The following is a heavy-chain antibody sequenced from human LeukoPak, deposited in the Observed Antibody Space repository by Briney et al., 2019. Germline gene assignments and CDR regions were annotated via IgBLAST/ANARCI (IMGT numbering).Heavy chain of an antibody. CDR2: ISVYNGNT. CDR3: AGMYFFASGSYSSFDY. Sequence: ASVNVSCTASGYTFYTYGISWVRQAPGQGLEWMGWISVYNGNTNYAKKFQGRITMTTDTSSSTAYMDLRSLRSDATTVYYCAGMYFFASGSYSSFDYWGQGALVTVSS. D-gene: IGHD3-10*01. J-gene: IGHJ4*02. CDR1: GYTFYTYG. V-gene: IGHV1-18*01.